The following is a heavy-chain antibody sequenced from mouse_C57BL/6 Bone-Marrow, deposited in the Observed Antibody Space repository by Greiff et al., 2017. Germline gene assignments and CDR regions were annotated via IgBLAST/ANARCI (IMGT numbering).Heavy chain of an antibody. CDR2: IDPNSGGT. Sequence: VQLQQPGAELVKPGASVKLSCKASGYTFTSYWMHWVKQRPGRGLEWIGRIDPNSGGTKYNEKFKSKATLTVDKPSSTAYMQISSLTSEDSAVYYCAHGNYFDLYFAVWGTGTTVTVSS. D-gene: IGHD2-1*01. CDR1: GYTFTSYW. J-gene: IGHJ1*03. V-gene: IGHV1-72*01. CDR3: AHGNYFDLYFAV.